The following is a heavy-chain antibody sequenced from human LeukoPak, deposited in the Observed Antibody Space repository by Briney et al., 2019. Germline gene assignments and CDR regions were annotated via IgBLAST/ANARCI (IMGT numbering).Heavy chain of an antibody. CDR2: IYYSGST. J-gene: IGHJ4*02. CDR3: ARRGDY. Sequence: PSETLSLTCTVSGGSISSYYWTWIRQPPGKGLEWIGSIYYSGSTYYNPSLKSRATISVDTSKNQFSLKLSSMTAADTAVYYCARRGDYWGQGTLVTVSS. V-gene: IGHV4-39*01. CDR1: GGSISSYY.